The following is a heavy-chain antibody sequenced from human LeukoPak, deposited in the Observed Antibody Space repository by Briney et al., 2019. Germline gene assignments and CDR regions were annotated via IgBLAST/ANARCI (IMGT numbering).Heavy chain of an antibody. CDR1: LGSHW. CDR2: IKEDGSQK. CDR3: TRDQT. J-gene: IGHJ4*02. V-gene: IGHV3-7*01. Sequence: PGGSLRLSCVGALGSHWMGWFRQAPGKGLEWVANIKEDGSQKYYMDSVKGRFTISRDNAKSSLFLQMNNLRVGDTAVYYCTRDQTWGQGTLVTVSS.